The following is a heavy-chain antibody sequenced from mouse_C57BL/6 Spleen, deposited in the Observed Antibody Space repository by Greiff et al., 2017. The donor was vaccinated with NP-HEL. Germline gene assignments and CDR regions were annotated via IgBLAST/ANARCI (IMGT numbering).Heavy chain of an antibody. J-gene: IGHJ4*01. CDR3: ARSTMVTTGYYAMDY. V-gene: IGHV8-8*01. CDR2: IWWDDDK. Sequence: QVQLKESGPGILQPSQTLSLTCSFSGFSLSTFGMGVGWIRQPSGKGLEWLAHIWWDDDKYYNPALKSRLTISKDTSKNQVFLKIANVDTADTATYYCARSTMVTTGYYAMDYWGQGTSVTVSS. CDR1: GFSLSTFGMG. D-gene: IGHD2-2*01.